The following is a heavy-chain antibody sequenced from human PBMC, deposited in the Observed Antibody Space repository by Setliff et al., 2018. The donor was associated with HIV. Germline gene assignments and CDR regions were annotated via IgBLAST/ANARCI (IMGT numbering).Heavy chain of an antibody. Sequence: SETLSLTCTVSGGSISSYYWSWIRQPPGKGLEWIGYIYYSGSTNYNPSLKSRVTISVDTSKNQFSLKLTSVTPADTAVYYCASGEYSYGYRFDYWGLGTLVTVSS. CDR2: IYYSGST. CDR1: GGSISSYY. V-gene: IGHV4-59*01. CDR3: ASGEYSYGYRFDY. D-gene: IGHD5-18*01. J-gene: IGHJ4*02.